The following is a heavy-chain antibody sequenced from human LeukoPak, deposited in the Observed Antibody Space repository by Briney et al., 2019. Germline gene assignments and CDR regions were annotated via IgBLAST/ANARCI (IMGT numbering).Heavy chain of an antibody. D-gene: IGHD3-22*01. V-gene: IGHV4-38-2*01. Sequence: PSETLSLTCAVSGYSISSGYYWGWIRQPPGKGLEWIGSIYHGGSTYYNPSLKSRVTISVDTSKNQFSLKLSSATAADTAVYYCARHAGDYYDSSGYYWGQGTLVTVSS. CDR2: IYHGGST. J-gene: IGHJ4*02. CDR1: GYSISSGYY. CDR3: ARHAGDYYDSSGYY.